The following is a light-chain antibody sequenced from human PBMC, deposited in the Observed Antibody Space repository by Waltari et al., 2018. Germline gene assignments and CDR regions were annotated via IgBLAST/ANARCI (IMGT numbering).Light chain of an antibody. CDR1: SSNIGAVYD. Sequence: QSVLTQPPSVSGAPGQRVTISCTWSSSNIGAVYDVHWYQQLPGTAPKLLIYGNSNRPSGVQARFSGSPSGTSASLAITGLQAEDEADYYCQSYDSSLSGREVFGTGTKVTVL. J-gene: IGLJ1*01. CDR2: GNS. V-gene: IGLV1-40*01. CDR3: QSYDSSLSGREV.